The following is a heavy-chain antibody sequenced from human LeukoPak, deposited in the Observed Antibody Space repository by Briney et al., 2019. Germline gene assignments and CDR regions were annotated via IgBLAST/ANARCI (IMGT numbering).Heavy chain of an antibody. D-gene: IGHD6-19*01. V-gene: IGHV3-53*01. J-gene: IGHJ4*02. Sequence: GGSLRLSCAASGFIVSSSYMGWVRQVSGKGLEWVSIIYSYGRRNYTDSVKGRFTISRDDSKNTLYLQMNSLRAEDTAMYYCARIRSDTIGWYEFDYWGQGTLVTVSS. CDR1: GFIVSSSY. CDR2: IYSYGRR. CDR3: ARIRSDTIGWYEFDY.